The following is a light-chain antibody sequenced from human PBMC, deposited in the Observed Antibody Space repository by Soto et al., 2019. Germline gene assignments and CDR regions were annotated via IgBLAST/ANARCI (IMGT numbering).Light chain of an antibody. J-gene: IGLJ1*01. Sequence: QSALTQPASVSGSPGQSITISCTGASSDVGGYNFVSWYQQHPGKAPKLMIFEVSNRPSGVSNRFSGSKSGNTASLTISGLQAEDEAEYYCSSYTSSSNYVFGTGTKQTVL. CDR3: SSYTSSSNYV. V-gene: IGLV2-14*01. CDR2: EVS. CDR1: SSDVGGYNF.